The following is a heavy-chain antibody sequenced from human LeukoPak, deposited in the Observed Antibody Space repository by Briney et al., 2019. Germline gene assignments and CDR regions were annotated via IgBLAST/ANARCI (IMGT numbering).Heavy chain of an antibody. CDR1: GFTFDDYA. D-gene: IGHD5-12*01. CDR3: AKVRGYSGYDYFDY. CDR2: ISWNSGSI. J-gene: IGHJ4*02. Sequence: GGSLRLSCAASGFTFDDYAMHWVRQAPGKGLEWVSGISWNSGSIGYADSVKGRFTISGDNAKNSLYLQMNSLRAEDTALYYCAKVRGYSGYDYFDYWGQGTLVTVSS. V-gene: IGHV3-9*01.